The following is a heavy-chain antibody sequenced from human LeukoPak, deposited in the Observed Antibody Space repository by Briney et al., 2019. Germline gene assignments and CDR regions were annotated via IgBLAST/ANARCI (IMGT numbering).Heavy chain of an antibody. Sequence: PGGSPRLACAASGFTFSTYDMTWVGQAPGKGLEWVSSITGSGDGTSAADSVKGRFTISRDNSKNTLYLQMNSLRVEDTAVYYCAKAGLVRGGALDSWGQGTLVTVSS. J-gene: IGHJ4*02. CDR1: GFTFSTYD. CDR2: ITGSGDGT. D-gene: IGHD4/OR15-4a*01. V-gene: IGHV3-23*01. CDR3: AKAGLVRGGALDS.